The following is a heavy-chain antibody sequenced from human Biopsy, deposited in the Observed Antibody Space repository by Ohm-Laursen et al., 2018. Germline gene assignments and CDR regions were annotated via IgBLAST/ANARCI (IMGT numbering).Heavy chain of an antibody. D-gene: IGHD3-3*01. V-gene: IGHV3-53*01. CDR3: ARGPGKLWSGYYT. J-gene: IGHJ5*02. CDR1: GFTVSDNH. CDR2: IYSDGNT. Sequence: SLRLSCTASGFTVSDNHISWIRQAPGKGLQWVSLIYSDGNTYYADSVKGRFTISRDIPRNTFYLQMNSLRAEDTAVYYCARGPGKLWSGYYTWGQGSLVSVSS.